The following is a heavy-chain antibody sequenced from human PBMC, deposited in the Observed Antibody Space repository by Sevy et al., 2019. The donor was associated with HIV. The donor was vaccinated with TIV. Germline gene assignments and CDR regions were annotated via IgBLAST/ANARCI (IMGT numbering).Heavy chain of an antibody. CDR2: IGNSGDST. CDR3: AKDTTGLIVWPAPDFFDI. V-gene: IGHV3-23*01. Sequence: GGSLRLSCAASGFAFNNYAMTWVRQAPGKGLEWVSSIGNSGDSTYYAGSVKGRFTISRDNSKNTLYLQMNSLRTEDTAIYYCAKDTTGLIVWPAPDFFDIWGQGTMVTVSS. D-gene: IGHD1-1*01. J-gene: IGHJ3*02. CDR1: GFAFNNYA.